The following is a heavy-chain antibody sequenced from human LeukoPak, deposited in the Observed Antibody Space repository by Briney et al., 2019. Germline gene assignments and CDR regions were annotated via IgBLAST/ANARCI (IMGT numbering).Heavy chain of an antibody. V-gene: IGHV3-33*01. D-gene: IGHD2-2*01. J-gene: IGHJ4*02. Sequence: GGSLRLSCAASGFTFSSYGMHWVRQAPGKGLEWVAVIWYDGSNKYYADSVKGRFTISRDNSKNTLYLQMDTLRAEDTAVYYCARDSCSSKTCLDYWGQGTLVTVSS. CDR2: IWYDGSNK. CDR1: GFTFSSYG. CDR3: ARDSCSSKTCLDY.